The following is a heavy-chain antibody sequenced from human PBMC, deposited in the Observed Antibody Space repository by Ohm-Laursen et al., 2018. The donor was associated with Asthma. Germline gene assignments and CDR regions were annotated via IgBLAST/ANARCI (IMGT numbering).Heavy chain of an antibody. CDR3: AREDYYGSGSCDS. CDR1: GFTFSSYW. CDR2: IKQDGSEK. V-gene: IGHV3-7*01. Sequence: SLRLSCAASGFTFSSYWMSWVRQAPGKGLEWVANIKQDGSEKYYVDSVKGRFTISRDNAKNSLYLQMNSLRAEDTAVYYCAREDYYGSGSCDSWGQGTLVTVSS. J-gene: IGHJ4*02. D-gene: IGHD3-10*01.